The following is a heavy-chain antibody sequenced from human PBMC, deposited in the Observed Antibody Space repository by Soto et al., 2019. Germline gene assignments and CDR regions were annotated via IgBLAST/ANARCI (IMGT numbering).Heavy chain of an antibody. D-gene: IGHD3-22*01. Sequence: GGSLRLSCAASGFTFSSYSMNWVRQAPGKGLEWVSSISSSSSYIYYADSVKGRFTISRDNAKNSLYLQMNSLRAEDTAVYYCARDPHGYDSSGYYCGDYFDYLGQGTLVTVSS. CDR1: GFTFSSYS. CDR2: ISSSSSYI. J-gene: IGHJ4*02. V-gene: IGHV3-21*01. CDR3: ARDPHGYDSSGYYCGDYFDY.